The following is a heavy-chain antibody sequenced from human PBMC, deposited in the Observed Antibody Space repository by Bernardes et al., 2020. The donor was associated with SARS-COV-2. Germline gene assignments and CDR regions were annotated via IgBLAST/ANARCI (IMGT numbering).Heavy chain of an antibody. CDR3: ARGARLDY. V-gene: IGHV3-21*01. D-gene: IGHD6-6*01. Sequence: GGSLIISCAASGFTFRSSSMNWVRQAPGQGLEWVSSISSSSSYIYYADSVKGRFTISRDNAKNSLYLQMNSLRAEDTAVYYCARGARLDYWGQGTLVTGSS. CDR2: ISSSSSYI. J-gene: IGHJ4*02. CDR1: GFTFRSSS.